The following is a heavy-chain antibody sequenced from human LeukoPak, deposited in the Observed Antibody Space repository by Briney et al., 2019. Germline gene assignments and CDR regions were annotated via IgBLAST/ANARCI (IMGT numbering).Heavy chain of an antibody. D-gene: IGHD2-15*01. CDR1: GFTFSSSA. CDR2: ISNNGGYT. V-gene: IGHV3-23*01. Sequence: PGGSLRLSCAASGFTFSSSAMSWVRQAPGKGLEWVSAISNNGGYTYYADSVQGRFTISRDNSKSTLCLQMNSLRAEDTAVYYCAKGSGSSCYSPCDYWGQGILVTVSS. CDR3: AKGSGSSCYSPCDY. J-gene: IGHJ4*02.